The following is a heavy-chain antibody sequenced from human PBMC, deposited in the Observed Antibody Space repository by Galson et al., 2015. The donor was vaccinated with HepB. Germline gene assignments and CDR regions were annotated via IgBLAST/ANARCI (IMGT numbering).Heavy chain of an antibody. V-gene: IGHV3-23*01. J-gene: IGHJ4*02. D-gene: IGHD6-13*01. CDR1: GFTFSSYA. CDR3: AKAVGYSSSRSPFDY. CDR2: ISGSGGST. Sequence: SLRLSCAASGFTFSSYAMSWVRQAPGKGLEWVSAISGSGGSTYYADSVKGRFTISRDNSKNTLYLQMNSLRAEDTAVYYCAKAVGYSSSRSPFDYWGQGTLVTVSS.